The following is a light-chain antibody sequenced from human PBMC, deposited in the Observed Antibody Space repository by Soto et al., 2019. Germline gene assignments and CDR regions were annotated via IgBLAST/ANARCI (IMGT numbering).Light chain of an antibody. CDR2: ATS. CDR3: QKYDSDPRT. V-gene: IGKV1-39*01. CDR1: QSISTY. Sequence: DIQMTQSPSSLSASVGDRVTITCRASQSISTYLIWYQQKPGKAPKLLIYATSSLQSGVPSRFSGSGSGTDFTLTISSLQPEDFATYYCQKYDSDPRTFGQGTKVDIK. J-gene: IGKJ1*01.